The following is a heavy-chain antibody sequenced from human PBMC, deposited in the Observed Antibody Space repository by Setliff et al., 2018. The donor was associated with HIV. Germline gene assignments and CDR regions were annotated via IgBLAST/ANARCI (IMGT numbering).Heavy chain of an antibody. Sequence: LETLSLTCNVSSGSVNNYWWTWIRQPPGKGLEWIGYIYYSGSTIYNPSLKSRVTISVDTSKNQFSLKLISVTAADTAVYYCARYGGNSFWFDPWGQGTLVTVSS. CDR2: IYYSGST. CDR3: ARYGGNSFWFDP. CDR1: SGSVNNYW. D-gene: IGHD2-21*01. V-gene: IGHV4-59*08. J-gene: IGHJ5*02.